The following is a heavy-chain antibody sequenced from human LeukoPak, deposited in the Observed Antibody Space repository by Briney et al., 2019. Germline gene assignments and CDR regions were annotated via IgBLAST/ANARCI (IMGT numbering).Heavy chain of an antibody. CDR1: GFTFSSYG. V-gene: IGHV3-30*02. J-gene: IGHJ3*02. Sequence: GGSLRLSCAASGFTFSSYGMHWVRQAPGKGLEWVAFIRYDGSNKYYADSVKGRFTISRDNSKNTLYLQMNSLRAGDTAVYYCAKMSPRGWLPNDAFDIWGQGTMVTVSS. CDR2: IRYDGSNK. D-gene: IGHD3-22*01. CDR3: AKMSPRGWLPNDAFDI.